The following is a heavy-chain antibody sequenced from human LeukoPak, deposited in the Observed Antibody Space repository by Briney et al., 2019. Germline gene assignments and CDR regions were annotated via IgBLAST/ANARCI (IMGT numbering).Heavy chain of an antibody. Sequence: GGSLRLSCAASGFTFSSYAMSWVRQVPGKGLEWVSAISGSGGSTYYADSVKGRFTVSRDTSKHTLYLQMSSLRAEDTAVYFCARDDDTTGRYSRFDYWGQGTLVTVSS. J-gene: IGHJ4*02. CDR1: GFTFSSYA. CDR2: ISGSGGST. CDR3: ARDDDTTGRYSRFDY. D-gene: IGHD3-22*01. V-gene: IGHV3-23*01.